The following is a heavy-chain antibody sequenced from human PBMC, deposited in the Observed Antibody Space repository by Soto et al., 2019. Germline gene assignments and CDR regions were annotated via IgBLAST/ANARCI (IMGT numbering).Heavy chain of an antibody. D-gene: IGHD2-2*01. Sequence: ASVKVSCKVSGYTLTEVSMDWVRQAPGKGLEWMGGFDPEDGETIYAQKFQGRVTMTEDTSTDTAYMELSSLRSEDTAVYYCATGYCSSTSCYGGVGYYYGMDVWGQGTTVTVSS. CDR2: FDPEDGET. CDR3: ATGYCSSTSCYGGVGYYYGMDV. J-gene: IGHJ6*02. V-gene: IGHV1-24*01. CDR1: GYTLTEVS.